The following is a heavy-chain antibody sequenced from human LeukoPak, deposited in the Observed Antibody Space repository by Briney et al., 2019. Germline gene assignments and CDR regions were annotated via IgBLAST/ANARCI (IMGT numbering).Heavy chain of an antibody. CDR3: ARLVFAAATISPFDY. J-gene: IGHJ4*02. V-gene: IGHV5-51*01. CDR2: IYPGDSDT. D-gene: IGHD3-3*01. CDR1: GYSFTSYW. Sequence: VESLKISCKGSGYSFTSYWIGWVRQMPGKGLEWMGIIYPGDSDTRYSPSFQGQVTMSADKSISTAYLQWSSLKASDTAMYYCARLVFAAATISPFDYWGQGTLVTVSS.